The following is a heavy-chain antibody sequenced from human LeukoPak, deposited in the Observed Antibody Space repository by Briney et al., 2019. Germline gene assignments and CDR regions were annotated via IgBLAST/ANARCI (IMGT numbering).Heavy chain of an antibody. CDR3: AREIGTTGALGYYYYYYMDV. CDR1: GYTFTGYY. CDR2: INPNSGGT. Sequence: ASVKVSCKASGYTFTGYYMHWVRQAPGQGLEWMGRINPNSGGTNYAQKFQGRVTMTRDTSISTAYMELSSLRVEDTAVYYCAREIGTTGALGYYYYYYMDVWGKGTTVTVSS. D-gene: IGHD1-1*01. J-gene: IGHJ6*03. V-gene: IGHV1-2*06.